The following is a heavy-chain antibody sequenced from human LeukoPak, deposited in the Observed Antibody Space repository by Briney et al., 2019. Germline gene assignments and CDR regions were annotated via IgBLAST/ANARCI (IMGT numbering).Heavy chain of an antibody. CDR2: ISGSGGST. D-gene: IGHD3-22*01. J-gene: IGHJ1*01. Sequence: PGGSLRLSCAASGFTFSSYAMSCVRQAPGKGLEWVSAISGSGGSTYYADSVKGRFTISRDNSKNTLYLQMNSLRAEDTAVYSCAKDRGRLYDSSGYYYVAAEYFQHWGQGTLVTVSS. CDR1: GFTFSSYA. CDR3: AKDRGRLYDSSGYYYVAAEYFQH. V-gene: IGHV3-23*01.